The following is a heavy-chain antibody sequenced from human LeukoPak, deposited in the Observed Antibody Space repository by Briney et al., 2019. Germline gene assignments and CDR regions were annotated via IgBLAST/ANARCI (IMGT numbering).Heavy chain of an antibody. Sequence: SETLSLTCTVSGGSISSHYWSWIRQPPGKGLEWIGYIYYSGSTNYNPSLKSRVTISVDTSKNQFSLKLSSVTAADTAVYHCARTRYCTNGVCYAPYYFDYWGQGTLVTVSS. CDR2: IYYSGST. V-gene: IGHV4-59*11. D-gene: IGHD2-8*01. CDR3: ARTRYCTNGVCYAPYYFDY. J-gene: IGHJ4*02. CDR1: GGSISSHY.